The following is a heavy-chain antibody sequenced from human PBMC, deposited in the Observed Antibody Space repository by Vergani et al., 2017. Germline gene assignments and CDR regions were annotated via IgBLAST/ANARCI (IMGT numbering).Heavy chain of an antibody. CDR1: GFTFSGSA. CDR2: IRSKANSYAT. Sequence: EVQLVESGGGLVQPGRSLRLSCAASGFTFSGSAMHWVRQASGKGLEWVGRIRSKANSYATAYAASVKGRFTISRDDSKNTAYLQMNSLKTEDTAVYYCARVRWGGFGVDYWGQGTLVTVSS. J-gene: IGHJ4*02. D-gene: IGHD3-10*01. CDR3: ARVRWGGFGVDY. V-gene: IGHV3-73*01.